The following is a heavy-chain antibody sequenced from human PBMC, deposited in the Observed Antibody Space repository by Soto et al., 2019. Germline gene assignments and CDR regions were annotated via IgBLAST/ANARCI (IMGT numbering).Heavy chain of an antibody. CDR2: FDPEDGET. Sequence: ASVKVSCKXSGYTLTELSMHWVRQAPGKGLEWMGGFDPEDGETIYAQKFQGRVTMTEDTSTDTAYMELSSLRSEDTAVYYCATLSSFGSVVAATEPFDYWGQGTLVTVSS. CDR1: GYTLTELS. V-gene: IGHV1-24*01. J-gene: IGHJ4*02. D-gene: IGHD2-15*01. CDR3: ATLSSFGSVVAATEPFDY.